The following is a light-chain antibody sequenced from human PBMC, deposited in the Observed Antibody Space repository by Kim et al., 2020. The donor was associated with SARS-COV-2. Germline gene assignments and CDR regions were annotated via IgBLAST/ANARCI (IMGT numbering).Light chain of an antibody. V-gene: IGLV1-40*01. CDR1: SSNIGAGYD. CDR3: QSFDSSLSAL. Sequence: QSVLTQPPSVSGAPGQRVTISCTGSSSNIGAGYDVQWYQQLPGTAPKLLIYGNNNRPSGVPDRFSGSKSGTSASLVITGLQAEDEADYYCQSFDSSLSALFGGGTQLTVL. CDR2: GNN. J-gene: IGLJ3*02.